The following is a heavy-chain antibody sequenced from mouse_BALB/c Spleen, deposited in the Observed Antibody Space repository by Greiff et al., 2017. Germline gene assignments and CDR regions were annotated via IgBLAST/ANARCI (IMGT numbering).Heavy chain of an antibody. CDR1: GFNIKDTY. CDR2: IDPANGNT. D-gene: IGHD1-1*01. Sequence: EVQLQQSGAELVKPGASVKLSCTASGFNIKDTYMHWVKQRPEQGLEWIGRIDPANGNTKYDPKFQGKATITADTSSNTAYLQLSSLTSEDTAVYYCARRYYYGSTWFAYWGQGTLVTVSA. J-gene: IGHJ3*01. CDR3: ARRYYYGSTWFAY. V-gene: IGHV14-3*02.